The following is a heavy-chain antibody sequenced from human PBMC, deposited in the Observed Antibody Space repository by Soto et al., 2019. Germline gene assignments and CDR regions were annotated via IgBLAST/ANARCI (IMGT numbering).Heavy chain of an antibody. J-gene: IGHJ6*02. CDR3: AMVDNYVPPTPQDV. CDR1: GYIFVNYG. CDR2: ISPYSGNT. V-gene: IGHV1-18*01. Sequence: QVQLVQSGDEVRKPGSSVKVSCKASGYIFVNYGIAWVRQAPGQGLEWMGWISPYSGNTHYASNVQGRLTIXTXTXXSTAYMDLGGLTSDDTAVYYCAMVDNYVPPTPQDVWGQGTTVTVSS. D-gene: IGHD3-16*01.